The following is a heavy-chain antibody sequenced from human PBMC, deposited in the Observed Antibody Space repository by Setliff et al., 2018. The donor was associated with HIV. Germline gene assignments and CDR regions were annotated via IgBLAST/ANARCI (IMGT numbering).Heavy chain of an antibody. V-gene: IGHV4-34*01. CDR2: INHSGRT. CDR3: ARGTHLWPAY. CDR1: GGSFSGYY. Sequence: SETLSLTCAVYGGSFSGYYWSWNRQPPGKGLEWIGEINHSGRTNYNPSLKSRATISVDTSKNQFSLKLSSVTAADTAVYYCARGTHLWPAYWGQGTLVTVSS. D-gene: IGHD3-10*01. J-gene: IGHJ4*02.